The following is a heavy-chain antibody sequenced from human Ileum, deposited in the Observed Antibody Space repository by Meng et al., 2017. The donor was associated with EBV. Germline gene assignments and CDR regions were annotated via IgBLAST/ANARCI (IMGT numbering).Heavy chain of an antibody. CDR2: INADNGNT. CDR1: GYTFSNYA. V-gene: IGHV1-3*01. D-gene: IGHD2-21*01. CDR3: ARVERGVKFDK. Sequence: QVHLLQSGAEVKKPGASVKLSCKASGYTFSNYAIHWVRQAPGQRPEWMGWINADNGNTKYSQKFQGRVTITRNTPASTVYMDVRSLRSEDTAVYFCARVERGVKFDKWGQGTLVTVSS. J-gene: IGHJ4*01.